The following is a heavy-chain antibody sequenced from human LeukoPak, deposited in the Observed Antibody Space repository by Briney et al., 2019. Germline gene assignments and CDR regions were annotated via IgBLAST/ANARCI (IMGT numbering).Heavy chain of an antibody. D-gene: IGHD3-9*01. Sequence: PGGSLRLSCAASGFTFSSYGMHWVRQAPGKGLEWVAVIWYDGSNKYYADSVKGRFTISRDNSKNTLYLQMNSLRAGDTAVYYCAKEGDILTGYYNGYYFDYWGQGTLVTVSS. CDR2: IWYDGSNK. CDR1: GFTFSSYG. V-gene: IGHV3-33*06. J-gene: IGHJ4*02. CDR3: AKEGDILTGYYNGYYFDY.